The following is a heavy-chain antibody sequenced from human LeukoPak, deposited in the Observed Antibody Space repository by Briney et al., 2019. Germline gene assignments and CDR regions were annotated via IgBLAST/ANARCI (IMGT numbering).Heavy chain of an antibody. CDR2: INPNSGGT. CDR1: GYTFTGYY. D-gene: IGHD2-2*01. V-gene: IGHV1-2*02. J-gene: IGHJ4*02. Sequence: ASVKVSCKASGYTFTGYYMHWVRQAPGQGLEWMGWINPNSGGTNYAQKFQGRVTVTRDTSISTAYMELSRLRSDDTAVYYCARGSCSSTSCYGYFDYWGQGTLVTVSS. CDR3: ARGSCSSTSCYGYFDY.